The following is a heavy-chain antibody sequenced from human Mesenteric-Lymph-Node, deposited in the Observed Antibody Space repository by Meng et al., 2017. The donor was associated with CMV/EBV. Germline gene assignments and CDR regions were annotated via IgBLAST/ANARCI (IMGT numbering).Heavy chain of an antibody. CDR2: ISSTSSYI. CDR1: GFAFDTYS. J-gene: IGHJ4*02. CDR3: ARMDRGYYFDY. Sequence: GESLKISCAASGFAFDTYSMNWVRQAPGKGLEWVSSISSTSSYIYQPDSVKGRFTISRDNAKNSLYLQMNSLRAEDTAVYYCARMDRGYYFDYWGQGTLVTVSS. V-gene: IGHV3-21*01. D-gene: IGHD3-16*01.